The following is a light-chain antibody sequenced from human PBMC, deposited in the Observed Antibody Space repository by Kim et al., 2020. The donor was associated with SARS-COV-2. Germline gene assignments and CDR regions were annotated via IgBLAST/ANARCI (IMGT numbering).Light chain of an antibody. CDR3: AAWDDSLKGSV. V-gene: IGLV1-44*01. CDR1: ISNIGSNG. CDR2: SYD. Sequence: QRVTILCTGSISNIGSNGDNWYQQLPGTAPKLLMYSYDSRPSGVPDQFSGSKSGTSASLAISGLQSEDEAEYYCAAWDDSLKGSVFGGGTQLTVL. J-gene: IGLJ3*02.